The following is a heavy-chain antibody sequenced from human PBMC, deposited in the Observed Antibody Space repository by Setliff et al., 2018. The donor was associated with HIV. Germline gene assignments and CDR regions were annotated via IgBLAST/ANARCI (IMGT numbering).Heavy chain of an antibody. CDR3: ARDDHIRKEVASGLDY. D-gene: IGHD3-10*01. CDR1: GYAFTMYG. V-gene: IGHV1-18*01. J-gene: IGHJ4*02. Sequence: ASVKVSCKASGYAFTMYGITWVRQAPGQGLEWMGWISGYNGKTNYAQNFQGRVTMTTATSTSTAYMELRSLRYDDTAVYYCARDDHIRKEVASGLDYWGQGTLVTVSS. CDR2: ISGYNGKT.